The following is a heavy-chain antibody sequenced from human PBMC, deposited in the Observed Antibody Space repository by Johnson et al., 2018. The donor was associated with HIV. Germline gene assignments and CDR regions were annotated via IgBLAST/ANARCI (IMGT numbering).Heavy chain of an antibody. V-gene: IGHV3-11*04. CDR3: ARDRMVGPTRTGSFDI. D-gene: IGHD1-26*01. CDR1: GFTFRDHY. J-gene: IGHJ3*02. CDR2: ISTSGSTI. Sequence: QVQLVESGGGLVKPGGPLRLSCAASGFTFRDHYMSWIRQAPGKGLEWVADISTSGSTIYYADSVKGRFTISRDNSKNTVYLQMSSLGVEDTAIYHCARDRMVGPTRTGSFDIWGQGTMVIVSS.